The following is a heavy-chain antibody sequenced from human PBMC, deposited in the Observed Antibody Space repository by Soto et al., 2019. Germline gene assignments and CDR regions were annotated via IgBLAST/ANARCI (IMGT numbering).Heavy chain of an antibody. CDR2: LSPNGENQ. CDR1: AFSFNKYA. V-gene: IGHV3-30*04. CDR3: ATGAAFYYDTSRF. D-gene: IGHD3-22*01. Sequence: GGSLRLSCADPAFSFNKYALRWIRQAPGEGLEWVAVLSPNGENQYYRDSVRGRFTISRDTSKSTLYLQMTSLRPEDTAVYYCATGAAFYYDTSRFWGQGTLVTVSS. J-gene: IGHJ4*02.